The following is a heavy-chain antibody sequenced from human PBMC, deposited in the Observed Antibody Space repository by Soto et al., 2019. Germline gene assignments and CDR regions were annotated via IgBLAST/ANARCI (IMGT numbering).Heavy chain of an antibody. CDR1: GSSVSSGSYY. CDR3: ASCELPLYSSSWYWFDP. V-gene: IGHV4-61*01. D-gene: IGHD6-13*01. Sequence: SGNLSLTCTVFGSSVSSGSYYWSWFRQSPGTGLVRNGHICYSGSTNYTPSLKSRVTISVHTSKNQFSLKLSSVTAADTAVYYCASCELPLYSSSWYWFDPWGQGTLVTVS. CDR2: ICYSGST. J-gene: IGHJ5*02.